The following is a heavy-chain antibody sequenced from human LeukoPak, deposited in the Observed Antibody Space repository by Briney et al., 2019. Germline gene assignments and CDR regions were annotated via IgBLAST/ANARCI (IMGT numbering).Heavy chain of an antibody. Sequence: GGSLRLSCAASGLTFSSYAMSWVRQAPGKGLEWVSAISGSGGSTYYADSVKGRFTISRDNSKNTLYLQMNSLRAEDTAVYYCASYGDYVRGFDYWGQGTLVTVSS. CDR1: GLTFSSYA. CDR3: ASYGDYVRGFDY. V-gene: IGHV3-23*01. J-gene: IGHJ4*02. CDR2: ISGSGGST. D-gene: IGHD4-17*01.